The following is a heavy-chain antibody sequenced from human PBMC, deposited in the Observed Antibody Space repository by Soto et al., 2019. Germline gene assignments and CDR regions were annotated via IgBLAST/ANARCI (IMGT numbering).Heavy chain of an antibody. J-gene: IGHJ4*02. D-gene: IGHD3-3*01. CDR3: AKETLRFGHTSYFDY. Sequence: EVQLLESGGGLVQPGGSLRLSCAASGFTFSSYAMSWVRQAPGKGLEWVSAISGSGGSTYYAASVKGRFTICRDNSKNTLYLQMNSLRAEDTAVYYCAKETLRFGHTSYFDYWGQGTLVTVSS. CDR2: ISGSGGST. CDR1: GFTFSSYA. V-gene: IGHV3-23*01.